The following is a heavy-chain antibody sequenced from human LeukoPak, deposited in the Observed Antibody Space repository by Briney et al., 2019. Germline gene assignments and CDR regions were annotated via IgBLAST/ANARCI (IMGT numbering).Heavy chain of an antibody. CDR2: GDNT. CDR3: ARRAGAYSHPYDY. V-gene: IGHV3-53*01. CDR1: GFTVSSNS. D-gene: IGHD4/OR15-4a*01. Sequence: GGSLRLSCTVSGFTVSSNSMSWVRQAPGKGLEWVSFGDNTHYSDSVKGRFTISRDNSKNTLYLQMNSLRAEDTAVYYCARRAGAYSHPYDYWGQGTLVTVSS. J-gene: IGHJ4*02.